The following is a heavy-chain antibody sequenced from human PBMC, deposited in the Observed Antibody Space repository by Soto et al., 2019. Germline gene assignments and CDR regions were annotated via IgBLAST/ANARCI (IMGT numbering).Heavy chain of an antibody. J-gene: IGHJ6*02. CDR3: ARRGELAIAAAGTGYYYYGMDV. Sequence: PSETLSLTCTVSGGSISSSSYYWGWIRQPPGKGLEWIGSIYYSGSTYYNPSLKSRVTISVDTSKNQFSLKLSSVTAADTAVYYCARRGELAIAAAGTGYYYYGMDVCGQGNTVTVS. V-gene: IGHV4-39*01. CDR2: IYYSGST. D-gene: IGHD6-13*01. CDR1: GGSISSSSYY.